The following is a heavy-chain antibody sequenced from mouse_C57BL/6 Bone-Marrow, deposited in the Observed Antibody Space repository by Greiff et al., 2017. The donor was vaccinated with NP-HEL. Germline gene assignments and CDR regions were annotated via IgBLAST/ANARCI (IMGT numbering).Heavy chain of an antibody. CDR1: GYAFSSYW. CDR3: ASKEYYGSSYYFDY. V-gene: IGHV1-80*01. D-gene: IGHD1-1*01. CDR2: LYPGDGDT. J-gene: IGHJ2*01. Sequence: QVQLKESGAELVKPGASVKISCKASGYAFSSYWMNWVKQRPGKGLEWIGQLYPGDGDTNYNGKFKGKATLTADKSSSTAYMQLSSLTSEDSAVYFCASKEYYGSSYYFDYWGQGTTLTVSS.